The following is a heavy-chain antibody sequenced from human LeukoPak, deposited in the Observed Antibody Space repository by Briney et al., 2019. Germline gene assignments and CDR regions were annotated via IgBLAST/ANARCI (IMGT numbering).Heavy chain of an antibody. CDR2: ISSTSSYT. Sequence: GGSLRLSCVVSGIXFSDYYINWIRQAPGKGLEWISYISSTSSYTDYADSVKGRFTISRDNAKNSLYLQMNSLRDEDTAVYYCARDTLRGFDYWGQGTLVTVSS. D-gene: IGHD5-12*01. V-gene: IGHV3-11*06. J-gene: IGHJ4*02. CDR1: GIXFSDYY. CDR3: ARDTLRGFDY.